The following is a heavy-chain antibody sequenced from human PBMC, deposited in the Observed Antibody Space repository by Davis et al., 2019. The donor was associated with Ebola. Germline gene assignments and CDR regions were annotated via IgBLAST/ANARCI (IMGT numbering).Heavy chain of an antibody. D-gene: IGHD3-3*01. CDR3: ARDHRFLEWLYAFDI. CDR1: GYTFTSYA. V-gene: IGHV7-4-1*02. J-gene: IGHJ3*02. CDR2: INTNTGNP. Sequence: ASVKVSCKASGYTFTSYAMNWVRQAPGQGLEWMGWINTNTGNPTYAQGFTGRFVFSLDTSVSTAYLQISSLKAEDTAVYYCARDHRFLEWLYAFDIWGQGTMVTVSS.